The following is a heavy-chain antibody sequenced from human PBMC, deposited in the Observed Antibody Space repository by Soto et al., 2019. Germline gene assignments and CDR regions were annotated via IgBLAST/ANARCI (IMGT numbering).Heavy chain of an antibody. CDR2: IYYSGST. CDR3: ARRAIAAAGGMRPPFDY. CDR1: GGSISSSSYY. J-gene: IGHJ4*02. V-gene: IGHV4-39*01. D-gene: IGHD6-13*01. Sequence: QLQLQESGPGLVKPSETLSLTCTVSGGSISSSSYYWGWIRQPPGKGLEWIGSIYYSGSTYYNPSLKSRVTISVDTSKNQFSLKLSSVTAADTAVYYCARRAIAAAGGMRPPFDYWGQGTLVTVSS.